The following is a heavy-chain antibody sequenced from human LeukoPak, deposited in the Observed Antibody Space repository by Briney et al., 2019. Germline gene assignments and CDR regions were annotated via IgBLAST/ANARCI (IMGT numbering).Heavy chain of an antibody. CDR3: ARMYYYDSSGYYSGNAFDI. CDR2: TYYRSKWYN. D-gene: IGHD3-22*01. J-gene: IGHJ3*02. CDR1: GDSVSSNSAA. Sequence: SQTLSLTCAISGDSVSSNSAAWHWIRQSPSRGPEWLGRTYYRSKWYNDYAVSVKSRITINPDTSKNQFSLQLNSVTPEDTAVYYCARMYYYDSSGYYSGNAFDIWGQGTMVTVSS. V-gene: IGHV6-1*01.